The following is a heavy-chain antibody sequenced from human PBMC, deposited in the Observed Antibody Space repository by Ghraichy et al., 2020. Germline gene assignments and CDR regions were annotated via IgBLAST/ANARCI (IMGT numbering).Heavy chain of an antibody. D-gene: IGHD4-17*01. CDR2: IYTSGST. Sequence: SETLSLTCTVSGGSISSYYWSWIRQPAGKGLEWIGRIYTSGSTNYNPSLKSRVTMSVDTSKNQFSLKLSSVTAADTAVYYCARERDYGDHRWWWFDPWGQGTLVTVSP. V-gene: IGHV4-4*07. J-gene: IGHJ5*02. CDR3: ARERDYGDHRWWWFDP. CDR1: GGSISSYY.